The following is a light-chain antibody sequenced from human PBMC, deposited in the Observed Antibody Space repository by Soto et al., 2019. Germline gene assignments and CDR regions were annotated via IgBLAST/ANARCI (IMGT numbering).Light chain of an antibody. Sequence: AIQMTQSPSSLSASVGDRVTITCRASQGIRNDLGWSQQKPGKAPKLLIFAASSLQSGVPSRFSGIGSGTDFTLTSSSLQPEDFATYYCLQDYNYPITFGQGTKLEIK. J-gene: IGKJ2*01. CDR2: AAS. CDR3: LQDYNYPIT. CDR1: QGIRND. V-gene: IGKV1-6*01.